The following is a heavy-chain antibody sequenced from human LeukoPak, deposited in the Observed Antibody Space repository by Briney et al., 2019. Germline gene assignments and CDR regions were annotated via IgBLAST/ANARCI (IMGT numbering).Heavy chain of an antibody. D-gene: IGHD2-21*02. CDR2: ISGSGGST. CDR1: GFTFSSYA. J-gene: IGHJ3*02. V-gene: IGHV3-23*01. CDR3: AKEETAYCGGYCYRSAFDI. Sequence: GGSLRLSCAASGFTFSSYAMSWVRQAPGKGLEWVSAISGSGGSTYYADSVKGRFTISRDNSKNTLYLQMNSLRAEDTAVYYCAKEETAYCGGYCYRSAFDIWGQGTMVTVSS.